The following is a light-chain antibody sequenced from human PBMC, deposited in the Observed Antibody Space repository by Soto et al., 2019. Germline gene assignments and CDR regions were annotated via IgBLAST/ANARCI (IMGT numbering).Light chain of an antibody. CDR1: RTDIGGYNL. Sequence: QSALTQPASVSGSPGQTITISCTGTRTDIGGYNLVSWYQQHPGKAPKLLIYEVSNRPSGISHRFTASKSDNMASLTISGLRAEDEADYYCSAYSAGISLLVFGSGTKVTVL. J-gene: IGLJ1*01. CDR2: EVS. V-gene: IGLV2-14*01. CDR3: SAYSAGISLLV.